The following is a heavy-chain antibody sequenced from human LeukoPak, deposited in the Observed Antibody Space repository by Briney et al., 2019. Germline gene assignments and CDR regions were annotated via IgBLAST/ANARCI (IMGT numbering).Heavy chain of an antibody. CDR2: IKQDESEK. D-gene: IGHD2-2*01. CDR1: GFSFSSYW. J-gene: IGHJ3*02. V-gene: IGHV3-7*01. Sequence: PGGSLRLSCEASGFSFSSYWMSWVRQAPGKGLEWVANIKQDESEKYYVDSVKGRFTISRDNAKKSLYLQMNSLRVEDTGVYYCARLSDSISCFSFDIWGQGTTVTVSS. CDR3: ARLSDSISCFSFDI.